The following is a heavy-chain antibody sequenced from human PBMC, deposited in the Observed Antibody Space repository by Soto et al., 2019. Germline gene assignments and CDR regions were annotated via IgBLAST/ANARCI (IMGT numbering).Heavy chain of an antibody. J-gene: IGHJ5*02. CDR3: AIGDYDFGMS. V-gene: IGHV3-30*03. Sequence: QVQLVESGGGVVQPGRSLRLSCAASGFTFSSYGMHWVRQAPGKGLEWVAVISYDGSNKYYADSVKGRFTISRDNSKNTLYPQMNSLRPQSIAVFYSAIGDYDFGMSWGQGTLVTVSS. CDR2: ISYDGSNK. D-gene: IGHD3-3*01. CDR1: GFTFSSYG.